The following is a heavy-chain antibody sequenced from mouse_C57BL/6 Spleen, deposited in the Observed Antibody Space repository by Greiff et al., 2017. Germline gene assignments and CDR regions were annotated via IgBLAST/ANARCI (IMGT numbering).Heavy chain of an antibody. D-gene: IGHD1-1*01. V-gene: IGHV1-26*01. CDR1: GYTFTDYS. CDR2: INPNHGGT. CDR3: ARRYTTVVPFDY. Sequence: VQLQPSGPELVKPGASVKISCKASGYTFTDYSMNWVKQSHGKSLEWIGDINPNHGGTSSNQKFKGKATLTVDKSSSTAYMELRSLTSEDSAVYYCARRYTTVVPFDYWGQGTTLTFSS. J-gene: IGHJ2*01.